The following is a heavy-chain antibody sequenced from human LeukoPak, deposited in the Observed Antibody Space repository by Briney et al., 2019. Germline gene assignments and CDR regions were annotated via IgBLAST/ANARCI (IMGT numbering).Heavy chain of an antibody. CDR1: GYSIGSGYF. Sequence: SEPLSLTWAVSGYSIGSGYFWGWIRQPPGTGLEWIGSLYHSGITYYNPSLKSRVTISMDTSKNQFSLKLTSVTAADTAVYYCARHALFDSTGYYYVLDYWGQGTLATVSS. J-gene: IGHJ4*02. V-gene: IGHV4-38-2*01. CDR3: ARHALFDSTGYYYVLDY. CDR2: LYHSGIT. D-gene: IGHD3-22*01.